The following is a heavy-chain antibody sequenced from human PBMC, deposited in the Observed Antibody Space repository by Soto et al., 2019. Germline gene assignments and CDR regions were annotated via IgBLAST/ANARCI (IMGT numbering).Heavy chain of an antibody. D-gene: IGHD3-22*01. V-gene: IGHV2-5*02. CDR1: GFSLSTRGVG. Sequence: QITLKESGPTLVKPTQTLTLTCTFSGFSLSTRGVGVGWIRQPPGKALEWLALIYWDDDKRYSPSLKSRVTITKDTSNNQVVLTMTNMDPVDTATYYCARDSSGYYGFDDWGQGTLVTVSS. CDR3: ARDSSGYYGFDD. J-gene: IGHJ4*02. CDR2: IYWDDDK.